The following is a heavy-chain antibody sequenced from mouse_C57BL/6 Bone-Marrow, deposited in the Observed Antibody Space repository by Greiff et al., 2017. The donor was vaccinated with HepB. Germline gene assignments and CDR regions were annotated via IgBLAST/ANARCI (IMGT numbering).Heavy chain of an antibody. CDR3: TRYGTCYGSSSYAMDY. CDR1: GYTFTDYE. V-gene: IGHV1-15*01. CDR2: IDPETGGT. D-gene: IGHD1-1*01. J-gene: IGHJ4*01. Sequence: QVQLQQSGAELVRPGASVTLSCKASGYTFTDYEMHWVKQTPVHGLEWIGAIDPETGGTAYNQKFKGKAILTADKSSSTAYMELRSLTSEDSAVYYCTRYGTCYGSSSYAMDYWGQGTSVTVSS.